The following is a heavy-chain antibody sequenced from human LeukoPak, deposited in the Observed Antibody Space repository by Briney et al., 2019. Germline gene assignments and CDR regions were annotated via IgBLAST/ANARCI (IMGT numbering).Heavy chain of an antibody. CDR1: GGSISSYY. D-gene: IGHD3-22*01. J-gene: IGHJ5*02. CDR3: ARGRRPDYYDSSGYYWFDP. V-gene: IGHV4-59*12. CDR2: IYYSGST. Sequence: PSETLSLTCTVSGGSISSYYWSWIRQPPGKGLEWIGYIYYSGSTNYNPSLKSRVTISVGTSKNQFSLKLSSVTAADTAVYYCARGRRPDYYDSSGYYWFDPWGQGTLVTVSS.